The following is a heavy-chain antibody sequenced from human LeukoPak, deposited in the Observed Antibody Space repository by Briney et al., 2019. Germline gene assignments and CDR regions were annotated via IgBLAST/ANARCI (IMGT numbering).Heavy chain of an antibody. CDR3: ARGYCSGGSCYSSYYYYYYMDV. J-gene: IGHJ6*03. CDR2: IIPIFGTA. CDR1: GGTFSSYA. V-gene: IGHV1-69*05. D-gene: IGHD2-15*01. Sequence: SVTVSCKASGGTFSSYAISWVRQAPGQGLEWMGGIIPIFGTANYAQKFQGRVTITTDESTSTAYMELSSLRSEDTAVYYCARGYCSGGSCYSSYYYYYYMDVWGKGTTVTVSS.